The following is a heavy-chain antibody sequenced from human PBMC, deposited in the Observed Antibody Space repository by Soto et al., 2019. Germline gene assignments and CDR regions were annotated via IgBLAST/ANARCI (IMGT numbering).Heavy chain of an antibody. D-gene: IGHD3-10*01. CDR1: GGSISSYY. J-gene: IGHJ5*02. V-gene: IGHV4-59*01. CDR2: IHYSGST. Sequence: QVLLQESGPGLVKPSETLSLTCTVSGGSISSYYWNWIRQPPGKGLEWIGYIHYSGSTNYNPSLKSRVTISVDKSKNQCSLKLSSVTAADTAVYYCATGRFSAMVRGVIRFDPWGQGTLVTVSS. CDR3: ATGRFSAMVRGVIRFDP.